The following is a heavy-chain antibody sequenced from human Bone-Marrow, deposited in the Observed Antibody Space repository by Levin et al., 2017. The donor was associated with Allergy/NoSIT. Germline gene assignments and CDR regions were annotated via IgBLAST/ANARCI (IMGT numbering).Heavy chain of an antibody. J-gene: IGHJ4*02. Sequence: SETLSLTCAVYGGSFSGYYWSWIRQPPGKGLEWIGDINHSGSTNYRPSLESRGTISVDKSNKQFSLKLNSVTAADTAVYYCARGNPYYYDSSAYAPYYFDNWGQGTLVTVSS. CDR2: INHSGST. V-gene: IGHV4-34*01. D-gene: IGHD3-22*01. CDR1: GGSFSGYY. CDR3: ARGNPYYYDSSAYAPYYFDN.